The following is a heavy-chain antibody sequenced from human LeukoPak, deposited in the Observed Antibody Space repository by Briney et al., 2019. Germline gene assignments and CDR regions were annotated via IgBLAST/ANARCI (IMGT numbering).Heavy chain of an antibody. J-gene: IGHJ1*01. CDR1: GFTFSSYG. CDR3: ANSYYYDSSGYSGATEYFQH. V-gene: IGHV3-30*02. D-gene: IGHD3-22*01. Sequence: PGGSLRLSCAASGFTFSSYGMHWVRQAPGKGLEWVAFIRYDGSNKYYADSVKGRFTISRDNSKNTLYLQMNSLRAEDTAVYYCANSYYYDSSGYSGATEYFQHWGQGTLVTVSS. CDR2: IRYDGSNK.